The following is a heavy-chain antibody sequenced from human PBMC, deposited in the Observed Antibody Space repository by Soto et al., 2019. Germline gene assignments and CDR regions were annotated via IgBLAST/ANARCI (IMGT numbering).Heavy chain of an antibody. J-gene: IGHJ4*02. V-gene: IGHV4-34*01. Sequence: SETLSLTCAVYGGSFSGYYWSWIRQPPGKGLEWIGEINHSGSTNYNPSLKSRVTISVDTSKNQFSLKLSSVTAADTAVYYCASEVNWNYSSYFDYWGQGTLVTVSS. D-gene: IGHD1-7*01. CDR3: ASEVNWNYSSYFDY. CDR2: INHSGST. CDR1: GGSFSGYY.